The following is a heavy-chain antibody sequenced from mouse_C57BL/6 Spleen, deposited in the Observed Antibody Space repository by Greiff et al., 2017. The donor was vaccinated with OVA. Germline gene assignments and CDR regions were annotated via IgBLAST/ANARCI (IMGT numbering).Heavy chain of an antibody. D-gene: IGHD2-1*01. J-gene: IGHJ2*01. CDR3: ARGEVYGNPFDY. Sequence: VHVKQPGPELVKPGASVKISCKASGYSFTDYNMNWVKQSNGKSLEWIGVINPNYGTTSYNQKFKGKATLTVDQSSSTAYMQLNSLTSEDSAVYYCARGEVYGNPFDYWGQGTTLTVSS. CDR1: GYSFTDYN. V-gene: IGHV1-39*01. CDR2: INPNYGTT.